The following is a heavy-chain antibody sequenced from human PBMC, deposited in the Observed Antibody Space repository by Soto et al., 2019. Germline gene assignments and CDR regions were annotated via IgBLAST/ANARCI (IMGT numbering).Heavy chain of an antibody. CDR2: IYWNDDK. CDR1: GFSLTTSGVG. V-gene: IGHV2-5*01. J-gene: IGHJ3*02. Sequence: QITLKESGPTVVRSTQTLTLTCTFSGFSLTTSGVGVGWIRQPPGKALEWLALIYWNDDKRYSPSLESRLTVTKDTSKNQVVLTMTNVYPVDTAAYYCAHSPTPYGAFHIWGPGTMVTVSS. CDR3: AHSPTPYGAFHI. D-gene: IGHD2-15*01.